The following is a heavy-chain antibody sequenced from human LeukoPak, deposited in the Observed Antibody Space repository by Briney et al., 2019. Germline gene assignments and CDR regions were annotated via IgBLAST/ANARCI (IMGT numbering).Heavy chain of an antibody. CDR1: GYTFTGYY. Sequence: GASVKVSCKASGYTFTGYYMHWVRQAPGQGLEWMGWINPNSGGTNYAQKFQGRVTMTRNTSISTAYMELSSLRSEDTAVYYCARDLAAYYYGSGPGYWGQGTLVTVSS. CDR2: INPNSGGT. D-gene: IGHD3-10*01. CDR3: ARDLAAYYYGSGPGY. J-gene: IGHJ4*02. V-gene: IGHV1-2*02.